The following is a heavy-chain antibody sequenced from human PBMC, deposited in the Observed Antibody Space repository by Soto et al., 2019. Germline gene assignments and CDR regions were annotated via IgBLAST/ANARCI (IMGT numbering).Heavy chain of an antibody. D-gene: IGHD3-3*01. Sequence: VQTSCTASGYTFTGYYMHWVRQAPGQGQEWMGWINPNSGGTNYAQKFQGRVTMTRDTSISTAYMELSRLRYDDTAVYYCAREPERSTGVGVVIPPYRMAGWGQGTTVTIS. V-gene: IGHV1-2*02. CDR2: INPNSGGT. J-gene: IGHJ6*02. CDR1: GYTFTGYY. CDR3: AREPERSTGVGVVIPPYRMAG.